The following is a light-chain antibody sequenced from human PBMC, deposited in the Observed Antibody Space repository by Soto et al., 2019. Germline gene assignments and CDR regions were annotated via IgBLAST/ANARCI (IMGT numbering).Light chain of an antibody. CDR1: SSDVSGYNY. J-gene: IGLJ2*01. Sequence: QSALTQPASVSGSPGQSITISCTGTSSDVSGYNYVSWYQQYPGNAPKLIIYEVSNRPSGVSNRFSGSKSGNTASLNLSGLQAEADADYYCSSYTSSSTLVFGGGTKLTAL. V-gene: IGLV2-14*01. CDR3: SSYTSSSTLV. CDR2: EVS.